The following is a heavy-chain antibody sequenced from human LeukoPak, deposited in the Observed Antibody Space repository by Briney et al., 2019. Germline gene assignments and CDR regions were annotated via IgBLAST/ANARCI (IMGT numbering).Heavy chain of an antibody. CDR3: ARRQSGCTNGVCYTRYVDY. J-gene: IGHJ4*02. V-gene: IGHV5-51*01. CDR1: GYSFTSYW. CDR2: IYPGDSDT. D-gene: IGHD2-8*01. Sequence: GESLKISCKGSGYSFTSYWIGWVRQMPGKGLEWMGIIYPGDSDTRYSPSFQGQVTISADKSISTAYLQWSSLKASDTAMYYCARRQSGCTNGVCYTRYVDYWGQGTLVTVSS.